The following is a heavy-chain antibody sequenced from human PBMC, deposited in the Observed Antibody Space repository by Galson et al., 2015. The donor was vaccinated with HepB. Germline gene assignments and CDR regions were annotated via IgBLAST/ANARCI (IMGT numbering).Heavy chain of an antibody. CDR3: ARVPLYGDYPFDY. Sequence: ETLSLTCAVSGGSISSSNWWSWVRQPPGKGLEWIGEIYHSGSTNYNPSLKSRVTISVDKSKNQFSLKLSSVTAADTAVYYCARVPLYGDYPFDYWGQGTLVTVSS. J-gene: IGHJ4*02. CDR1: GGSISSSNW. V-gene: IGHV4-4*02. D-gene: IGHD4-17*01. CDR2: IYHSGST.